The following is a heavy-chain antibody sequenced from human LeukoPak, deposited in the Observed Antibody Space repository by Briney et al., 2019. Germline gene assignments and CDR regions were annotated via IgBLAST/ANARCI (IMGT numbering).Heavy chain of an antibody. CDR2: ISSGSSAI. V-gene: IGHV3-21*01. J-gene: IGHJ6*04. CDR3: AELGITMIGGV. CDR1: GFTFTTYS. D-gene: IGHD3-10*02. Sequence: GGSLRLSCEASGFTFTTYSMTWVRQAPGKGLEWVSIISSGSSAIFSADALKGRFTISRDNAKNSLYLQMNSLRAEDTAVYYCAELGITMIGGVWGKGTTVTISS.